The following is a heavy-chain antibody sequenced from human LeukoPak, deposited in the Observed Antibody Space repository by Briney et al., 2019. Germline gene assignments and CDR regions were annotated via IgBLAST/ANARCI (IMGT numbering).Heavy chain of an antibody. CDR1: GGTFSSYA. D-gene: IGHD6-13*01. J-gene: IGHJ4*02. V-gene: IGHV1-69*04. CDR2: IIPILGIA. CDR3: AREGSSSWYFDY. Sequence: SVKVSCKASGGTFSSYAISWVRQAPGQGLEWMGRIIPILGIANYAQKFQGRVTIAADKSTSTAYMELSSLRSEDTAAYYRAREGSSSWYFDYWGQGTLVTVSS.